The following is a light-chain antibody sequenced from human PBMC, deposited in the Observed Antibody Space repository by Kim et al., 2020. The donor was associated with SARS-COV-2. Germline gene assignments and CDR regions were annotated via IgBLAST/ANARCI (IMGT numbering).Light chain of an antibody. Sequence: SASVGDRVTITCRASRSISTSLHWYQHIPGKAPKFLIYAVSSLQSGVPSRFSGSGSGTVFTLTINSLQPEDFATYYCQQTYSVPNTFGQGTKLEI. J-gene: IGKJ2*01. CDR2: AVS. CDR3: QQTYSVPNT. V-gene: IGKV1-39*01. CDR1: RSISTS.